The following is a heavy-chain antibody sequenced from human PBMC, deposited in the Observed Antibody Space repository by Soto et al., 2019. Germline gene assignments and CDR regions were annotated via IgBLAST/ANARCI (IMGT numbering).Heavy chain of an antibody. D-gene: IGHD3-16*01. CDR2: ISAYNGNT. V-gene: IGHV1-18*04. J-gene: IGHJ6*04. CDR1: GYTFTSYG. Sequence: VASVKVSCKASGYTFTSYGISWVRQAPGQGLEWMGWISAYNGNTNYAQKLQGRVTMTTDTSTSTAYMELRSLRSDDTAVYYCARVQGDYVWGSYNYYYYDMDVWGKGTTGTVSS. CDR3: ARVQGDYVWGSYNYYYYDMDV.